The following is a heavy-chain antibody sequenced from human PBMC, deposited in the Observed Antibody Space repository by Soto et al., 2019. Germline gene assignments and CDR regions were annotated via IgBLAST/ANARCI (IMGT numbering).Heavy chain of an antibody. CDR3: ARDHVSGYDSYYYYGMDV. Sequence: QVQLQQSGPGLVKPSQTLSLTCAISGDSVSSNSAAWNWIRQSPSRGLEWLGRTYYRSKWYNDSAVSVKSRITINPDTSKNQFSLQLNSVTPEDTAVYYCARDHVSGYDSYYYYGMDVWGQGTTVTVSS. CDR1: GDSVSSNSAA. D-gene: IGHD5-12*01. J-gene: IGHJ6*02. CDR2: TYYRSKWYN. V-gene: IGHV6-1*01.